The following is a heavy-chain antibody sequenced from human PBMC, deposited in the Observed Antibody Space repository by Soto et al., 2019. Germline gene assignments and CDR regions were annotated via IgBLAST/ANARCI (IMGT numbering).Heavy chain of an antibody. Sequence: QVQLVQSGAEVKKPGASVKVSCKASGYNFTSFSLHWVRQAPGQRLEWMGWINAANGNTRYSHKFQARFTMSTDKSAKTDYMELSSLTSEDTAVYYCARSRGNNRLFYFDFWGEGTPVTVSS. J-gene: IGHJ4*02. CDR2: INAANGNT. D-gene: IGHD1-1*01. V-gene: IGHV1-3*01. CDR1: GYNFTSFS. CDR3: ARSRGNNRLFYFDF.